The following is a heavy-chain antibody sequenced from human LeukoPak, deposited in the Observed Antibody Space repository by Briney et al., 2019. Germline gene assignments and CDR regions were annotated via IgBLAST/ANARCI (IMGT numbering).Heavy chain of an antibody. CDR3: ANLPAALGGPADY. D-gene: IGHD3-16*01. CDR1: GFTFSSYA. V-gene: IGHV3-23*01. Sequence: GGSLRLSCAASGFTFSSYAMSWVRQAPGKGLEWVSAISGSSGSTYYADSVKGRFTISRDNSKNTLYLQMNSLRAEDTAVYYCANLPAALGGPADYWGQGTLVTVSS. CDR2: ISGSSGST. J-gene: IGHJ4*02.